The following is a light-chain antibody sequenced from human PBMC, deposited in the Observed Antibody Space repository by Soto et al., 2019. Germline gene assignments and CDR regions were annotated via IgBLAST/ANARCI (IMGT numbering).Light chain of an antibody. CDR1: QSISSY. J-gene: IGKJ5*01. CDR3: QQSYSTPSIT. CDR2: PAS. Sequence: DIQMTQSPSSLSASVGDRVTITCRASQSISSYLNWYQQKPGKAPKLLIYPASSLQSGVPSSFSGSGSGTDFTLTISSLQPEDFATYYCQQSYSTPSITFGQGTRLEIK. V-gene: IGKV1-39*01.